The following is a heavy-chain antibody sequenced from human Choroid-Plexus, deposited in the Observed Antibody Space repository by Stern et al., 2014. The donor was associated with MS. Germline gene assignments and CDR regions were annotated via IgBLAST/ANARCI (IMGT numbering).Heavy chain of an antibody. J-gene: IGHJ4*02. Sequence: QVQLVESGGGVVQPGRPLRLSCAASGFSFSSFGMHWVRQAPGKGLEWVAVISYDGSKDYADSVKGRFDISRDNSKNTLYLQMNSLRAEDTAVYYCAKDRQYLTFFFAFWGQGSLVTVSS. D-gene: IGHD2/OR15-2a*01. CDR2: ISYDGSK. V-gene: IGHV3-30*18. CDR1: GFSFSSFG. CDR3: AKDRQYLTFFFAF.